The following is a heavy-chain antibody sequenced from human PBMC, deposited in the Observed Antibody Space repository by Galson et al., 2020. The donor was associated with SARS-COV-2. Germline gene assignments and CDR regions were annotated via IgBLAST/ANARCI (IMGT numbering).Heavy chain of an antibody. Sequence: SVKVSCKASGGTFSSYGVTWVRQAPGQGLEWMGRSIPIFDTANYAQKFQGRVTLTADESTSTAYMELSSLRLEDTAVYYCARDDSSAYYYLPFWSQGTLVTVSS. J-gene: IGHJ4*02. D-gene: IGHD3-22*01. CDR3: ARDDSSAYYYLPF. CDR1: GGTFSSYG. CDR2: SIPIFDTA. V-gene: IGHV1-69*13.